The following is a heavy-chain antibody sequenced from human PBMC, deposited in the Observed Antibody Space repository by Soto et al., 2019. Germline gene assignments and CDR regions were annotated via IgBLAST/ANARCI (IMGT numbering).Heavy chain of an antibody. D-gene: IGHD2-15*01. CDR2: ISSSGTGI. CDR1: GFTFRDYY. J-gene: IGHJ3*02. V-gene: IGHV3-11*01. Sequence: QVQLVESGGGLVKPGGSLRLSCAASGFTFRDYYMTWIRQAPGKGLEWVSYISSSGTGIYNADSVKGRFTISRDNAKNSLYLQMSSLRAEDTAVYYCAIAYSDAFDIWGQGTMVTVSS. CDR3: AIAYSDAFDI.